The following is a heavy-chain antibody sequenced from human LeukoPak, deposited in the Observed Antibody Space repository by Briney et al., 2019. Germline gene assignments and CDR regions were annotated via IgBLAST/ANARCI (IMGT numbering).Heavy chain of an antibody. CDR2: ISSSGSTI. CDR1: GFTFSSYW. CDR3: AREGSRRYYFDY. Sequence: PGGSLRLSCAASGFTFSSYWMSWVRQAPGKGLEWVSYISSSGSTIYYADSVKGRFTISRDNAKNSLYLQINSLRAEDTAVYYCAREGSRRYYFDYWGQGTLVTVSS. J-gene: IGHJ4*02. V-gene: IGHV3-48*04.